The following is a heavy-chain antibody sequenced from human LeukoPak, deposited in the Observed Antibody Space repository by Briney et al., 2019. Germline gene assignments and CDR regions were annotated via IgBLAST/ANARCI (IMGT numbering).Heavy chain of an antibody. D-gene: IGHD3-3*01. CDR1: GCSISSYY. CDR3: ARWAYFGVDYHFDY. CDR2: IYTSGST. J-gene: IGHJ4*02. V-gene: IGHV4-4*07. Sequence: SETLSLTCTVSGCSISSYYWSWIRQPAGQGLEWIGRIYTSGSTNHNPSLKSRVTISVDTSKDQFSLKLSSVTAADTAVYYCARWAYFGVDYHFDYWGQGTLVTVSS.